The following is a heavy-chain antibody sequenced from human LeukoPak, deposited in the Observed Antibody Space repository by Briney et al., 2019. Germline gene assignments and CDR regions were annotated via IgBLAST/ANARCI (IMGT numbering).Heavy chain of an antibody. CDR3: AREESGSLPDY. CDR2: ISYDGSNK. D-gene: IGHD1-26*01. CDR1: GFTFSNYA. V-gene: IGHV3-30-3*01. Sequence: GRXXRLSCAASGFTFSNYAMHWVRQAPGKXLERVTVISYDGSNKYYADSVKGRFTISRDNSKNTLYLQMNSLSAEDTAVYYCAREESGSLPDYWGQGTLVTVSS. J-gene: IGHJ4*02.